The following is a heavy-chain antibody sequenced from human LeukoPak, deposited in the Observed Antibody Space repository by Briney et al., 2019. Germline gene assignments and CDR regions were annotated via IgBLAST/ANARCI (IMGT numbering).Heavy chain of an antibody. CDR2: IYTSGST. Sequence: SETLSLTCTVSGGSISSYCWSWIRQPPGKGLEWIGYIYTSGSTNYNPSLKSRVTISVDTSKNQFSLKLSSVTAADTAVYYCARVVRHYYYYYMDVWGKGTTVTVSS. J-gene: IGHJ6*03. V-gene: IGHV4-4*09. CDR1: GGSISSYC. CDR3: ARVVRHYYYYYMDV. D-gene: IGHD3-10*01.